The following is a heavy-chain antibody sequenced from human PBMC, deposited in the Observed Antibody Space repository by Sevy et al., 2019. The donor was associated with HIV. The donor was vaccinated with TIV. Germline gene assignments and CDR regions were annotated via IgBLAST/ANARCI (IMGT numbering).Heavy chain of an antibody. J-gene: IGHJ4*02. D-gene: IGHD1-1*01. CDR1: GGSISTYY. CDR2: IYYSGNT. Sequence: SETLSLTCTVSGGSISTYYWNWIRQPPGKGLEWIGYIYYSGNTNYNPSLTSRVSMSVDTSKNHFSLKLSSVTAAGTAMYYCARGGPNQQQLDYFDYWGQGTLVTVSS. CDR3: ARGGPNQQQLDYFDY. V-gene: IGHV4-59*01.